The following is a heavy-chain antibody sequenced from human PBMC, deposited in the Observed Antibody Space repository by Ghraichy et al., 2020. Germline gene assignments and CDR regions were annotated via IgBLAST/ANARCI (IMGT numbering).Heavy chain of an antibody. CDR1: GFTFSSYW. Sequence: LSLTCAASGFTFSSYWMHWVRQAPGKGLVWVSRINSDGSSTSYADSVKGRFTISRDNAKNTLYLQMNSLRAEDTAVYYCARDLVVAASGYYYYGMDVWGQGTTVTVSS. V-gene: IGHV3-74*01. CDR3: ARDLVVAASGYYYYGMDV. J-gene: IGHJ6*02. CDR2: INSDGSST. D-gene: IGHD2-15*01.